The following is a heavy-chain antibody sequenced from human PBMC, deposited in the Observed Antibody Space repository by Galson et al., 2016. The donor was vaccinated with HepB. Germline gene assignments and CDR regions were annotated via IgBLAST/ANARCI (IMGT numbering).Heavy chain of an antibody. CDR2: INPIGGGT. Sequence: SVKVSCKASGYSFTDYNIHWVRQAPGQGLEWMGWINPIGGGTTFAQKFQGRVTLTRDTSISTAYMELSWLTSDDSAVYYCARQAVAGTFDYWGQGTLVTVSS. J-gene: IGHJ4*02. CDR1: GYSFTDYN. D-gene: IGHD6-19*01. V-gene: IGHV1-2*02. CDR3: ARQAVAGTFDY.